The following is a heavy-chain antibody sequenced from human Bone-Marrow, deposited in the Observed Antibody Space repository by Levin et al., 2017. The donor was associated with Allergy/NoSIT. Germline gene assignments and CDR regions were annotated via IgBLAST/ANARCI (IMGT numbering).Heavy chain of an antibody. CDR2: IYYSGST. CDR3: ARELSVQGVVDY. Sequence: SETLSLTCTVSGGSISSGGYYWSWIRQHPGKGLEWIGYIYYSGSTYYNPSLKSRVTISVDTSKNQFSLKLSSVTAADTAVYYCARELSVQGVVDYWGQGTLVTVSS. V-gene: IGHV4-31*03. J-gene: IGHJ4*02. D-gene: IGHD3-10*01. CDR1: GGSISSGGYY.